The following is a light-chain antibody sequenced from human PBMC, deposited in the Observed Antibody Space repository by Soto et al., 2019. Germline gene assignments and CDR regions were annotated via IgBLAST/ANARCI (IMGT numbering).Light chain of an antibody. CDR1: RSISNW. CDR2: DAS. CDR3: QQYGSFSPIT. Sequence: DIQMTQSPSTLSGSVGDRVTITCRASRSISNWLAWYQQRPGIAPKLLIFDASILQSGVPSRFSGSGSGTEFTLSISCLQTDDFATYYCQQYGSFSPITFGGGTKVDIK. V-gene: IGKV1-5*01. J-gene: IGKJ4*01.